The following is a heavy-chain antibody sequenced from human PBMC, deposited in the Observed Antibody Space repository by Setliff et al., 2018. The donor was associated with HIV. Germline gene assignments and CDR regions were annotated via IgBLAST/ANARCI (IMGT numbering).Heavy chain of an antibody. D-gene: IGHD3-10*01. CDR2: IHYGGFF. CDR3: ARPALGIGGGSRFDN. CDR1: GCSFRSSRYY. J-gene: IGHJ4*02. V-gene: IGHV4-39*01. Sequence: SETLSLTCTVSGCSFRSSRYYWGWIRQPPGKGLEWIGNIHYGGFFWYSPSLKSRVTISVDTSKNQFSLKLSSVTAADTAVYYCARPALGIGGGSRFDNWGQGTRVTVSS.